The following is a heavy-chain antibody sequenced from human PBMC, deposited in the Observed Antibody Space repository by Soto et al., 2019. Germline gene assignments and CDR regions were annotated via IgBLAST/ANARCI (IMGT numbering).Heavy chain of an antibody. CDR2: INPNSGGT. CDR1: GYTFTGYY. D-gene: IGHD3-22*01. V-gene: IGHV1-2*04. J-gene: IGHJ4*02. CDR3: ARDSIDSSAPFDY. Sequence: ASVKVSCKASGYTFTGYYMHWVRQAPGQGLEWLGWINPNSGGTNYAQKFQGWVTMTRDTSISTAYMELSRLRSDDKAVYYCARDSIDSSAPFDYWGQGTLVTVSS.